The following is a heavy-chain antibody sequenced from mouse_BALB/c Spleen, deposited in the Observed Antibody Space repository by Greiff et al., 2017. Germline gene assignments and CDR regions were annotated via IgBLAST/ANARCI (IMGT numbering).Heavy chain of an antibody. J-gene: IGHJ4*01. V-gene: IGHV1S22*01. Sequence: LQQPGSELVRPGASVKLSCKASGYTFTSYWMHWVKQRPGQGLEWIGNIYPGSGSTNYDEKFKSKATLTVDTSSSTAYMQLSSLTSEDSAVYYCTRQGWDRAMDYWGQGTSVTVSS. CDR1: GYTFTSYW. D-gene: IGHD3-3*01. CDR2: IYPGSGST. CDR3: TRQGWDRAMDY.